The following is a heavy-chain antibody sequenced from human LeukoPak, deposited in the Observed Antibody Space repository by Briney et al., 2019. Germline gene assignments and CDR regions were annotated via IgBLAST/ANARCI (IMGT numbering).Heavy chain of an antibody. CDR3: ARGRPGSRILPLDY. CDR1: GFTFSSYA. Sequence: GGSLRLSCAASGFTFSSYAMSWVRQAPGKGLEWVSAISGSGGSTYYADSVKGRFTISRDNSKNTLYLQMNSLRAEDTAVYYCARGRPGSRILPLDYWGQGTLVTVSS. J-gene: IGHJ4*02. CDR2: ISGSGGST. V-gene: IGHV3-23*01. D-gene: IGHD5-12*01.